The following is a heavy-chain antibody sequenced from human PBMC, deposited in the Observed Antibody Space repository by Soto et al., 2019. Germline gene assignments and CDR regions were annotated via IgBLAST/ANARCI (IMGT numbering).Heavy chain of an antibody. D-gene: IGHD2-8*02. V-gene: IGHV1-2*02. CDR2: INPDSGAT. Sequence: HEHLVQSGAEVKRPGASLKVSCKASGYSFTGYYIHWVRQAPGQGLEWMGWINPDSGATNYAQNFQGRVTLTSDTAIITASMDLTRLTSDDTAVYYCARGDYGTGGYPFPYFDYWGQGTLVIVSS. CDR3: ARGDYGTGGYPFPYFDY. CDR1: GYSFTGYY. J-gene: IGHJ4*02.